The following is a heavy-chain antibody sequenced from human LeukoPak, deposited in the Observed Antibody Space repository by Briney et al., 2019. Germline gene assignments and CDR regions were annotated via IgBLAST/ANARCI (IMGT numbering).Heavy chain of an antibody. CDR1: DGTFSSYA. CDR3: ARVDTAIVIDY. CDR2: IIPILGIA. D-gene: IGHD5-18*01. Sequence: SVKVSCKASDGTFSSYAISWVRQAPGQGLEWMGRIIPILGIANYAQKFQGRVTITADKSTSTAYMELSSLRSEDTAVYYCARVDTAIVIDYWGQGTLVTVSS. J-gene: IGHJ4*02. V-gene: IGHV1-69*04.